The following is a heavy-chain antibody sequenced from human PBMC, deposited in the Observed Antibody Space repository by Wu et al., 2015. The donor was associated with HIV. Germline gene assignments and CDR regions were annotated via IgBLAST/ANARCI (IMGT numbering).Heavy chain of an antibody. D-gene: IGHD3-22*01. CDR1: GGTFSSYA. J-gene: IGHJ5*02. CDR2: IIPIFGTA. V-gene: IGHV1-69*13. Sequence: QVQLVQSGAEVKKPGSSVKVSCKASGGTFSSYAISWVRQAPGQGLEWMGRIIPIFGTANYAQKFQGRVTITADESTSTAYMELSSLRSEDTAVYYCARGSHTGYDSSDPRRLVYNWFDPWGQGTLVTVSS. CDR3: ARGSHTGYDSSDPRRLVYNWFDP.